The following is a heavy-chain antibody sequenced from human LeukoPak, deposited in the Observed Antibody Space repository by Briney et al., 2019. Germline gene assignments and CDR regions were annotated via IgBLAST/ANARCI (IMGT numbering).Heavy chain of an antibody. Sequence: ASVKGSCKASGGTFSSYTISWVRQAPGQGLEWMGRIIPILGIPNYAQKFQGRVTITAGKSTSTAYMELSRLRSEDTAVYYCARDRGHGVFDYWGQGTLVTVSS. V-gene: IGHV1-69*04. CDR1: GGTFSSYT. D-gene: IGHD2-8*01. J-gene: IGHJ4*02. CDR3: ARDRGHGVFDY. CDR2: IIPILGIP.